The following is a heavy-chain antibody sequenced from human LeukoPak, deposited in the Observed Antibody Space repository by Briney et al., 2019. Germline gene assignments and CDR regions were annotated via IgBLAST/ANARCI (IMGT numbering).Heavy chain of an antibody. Sequence: GASVKVSCKASGYTFTSYYMHWVRQAPGQGLEWMGIINPSGDSTTYAQKFQGRVTMTRDMSTSTVYMELSRLRSDDTAVYYCAREYILTAYYGDYWGQGTLVTVSS. CDR3: AREYILTAYYGDY. J-gene: IGHJ4*02. D-gene: IGHD3-9*01. CDR1: GYTFTSYY. V-gene: IGHV1-46*01. CDR2: INPSGDST.